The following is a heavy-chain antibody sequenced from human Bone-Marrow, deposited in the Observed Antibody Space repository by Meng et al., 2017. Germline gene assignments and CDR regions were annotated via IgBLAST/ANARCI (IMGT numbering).Heavy chain of an antibody. D-gene: IGHD4-17*01. CDR1: GGTFSSYA. CDR2: IIPIFGTA. CDR3: ARTYGDYCFDY. Sequence: QVQWGQAGADVKKPGYTVKVSCKASGGTFSSYAISWVRQAPGQGLEWMGGIIPIFGTANYAQKFQGRVTITADESTSTAYMELSSLRSEDTAVYYCARTYGDYCFDYWGQGTLVTVSS. V-gene: IGHV1-69*01. J-gene: IGHJ4*02.